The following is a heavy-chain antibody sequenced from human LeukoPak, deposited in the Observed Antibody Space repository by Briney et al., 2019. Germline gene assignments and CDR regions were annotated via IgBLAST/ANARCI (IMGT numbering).Heavy chain of an antibody. CDR1: GGSISSSSYY. CDR3: ARPYYCSSTSCYGGGWFDP. CDR2: IYYSGST. V-gene: IGHV4-39*01. J-gene: IGHJ5*02. D-gene: IGHD2-2*01. Sequence: SETLSLTCTVSGGSISSSSYYWGWIRQPPGKGLEWIGSIYYSGSTYYNPSLKSRVTISVDTSKNQFSLKLSSVTAADTAVYYCARPYYCSSTSCYGGGWFDPWGQGTLVTVSS.